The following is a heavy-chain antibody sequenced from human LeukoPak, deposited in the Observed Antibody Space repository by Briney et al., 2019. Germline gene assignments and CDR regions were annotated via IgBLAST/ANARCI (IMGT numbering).Heavy chain of an antibody. Sequence: PGGSLRLSCAASGFTFSNAWMSWVHQAPGKGLEWVGRIKSKTDGGTTDYAAPVKGRFTISRDDSKNTLYLQMNSLKTEDTAVYYCTTVMPMGFLEWFLFGYWGQGTLVTVSS. CDR2: IKSKTDGGTT. CDR1: GFTFSNAW. D-gene: IGHD3-3*01. V-gene: IGHV3-15*01. J-gene: IGHJ4*02. CDR3: TTVMPMGFLEWFLFGY.